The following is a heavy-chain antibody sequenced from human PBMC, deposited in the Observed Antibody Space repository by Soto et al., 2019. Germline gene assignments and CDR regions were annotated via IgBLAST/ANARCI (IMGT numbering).Heavy chain of an antibody. Sequence: PSETLSLTCTVSGGSISSYYWSWIRQPPGKGLEWIGYIYYSGSTNYNPSLKSRVTISVDTSKNQFSLKLSSVTAADTAVYYCARDPRRVLPKSLNDYYYYYMDVWGEGTTVTVSS. J-gene: IGHJ6*03. CDR1: GGSISSYY. V-gene: IGHV4-59*01. D-gene: IGHD1-26*01. CDR3: ARDPRRVLPKSLNDYYYYYMDV. CDR2: IYYSGST.